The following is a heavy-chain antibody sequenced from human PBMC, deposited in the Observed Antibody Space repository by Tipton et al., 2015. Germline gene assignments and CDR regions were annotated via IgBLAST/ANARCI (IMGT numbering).Heavy chain of an antibody. CDR3: ARGGNNWFDP. V-gene: IGHV3-30*03. CDR2: ISYDGSTK. CDR1: GFSFRSYG. J-gene: IGHJ5*02. D-gene: IGHD2-15*01. Sequence: SLRLSCAASGFSFRSYGVHWVRQAPGKGPEWVAVISYDGSTKLYADSVRGRFTISRDNSKNTLYLQMNSLRAEDTAVYYCARGGNNWFDPWGQGTLVTVSS.